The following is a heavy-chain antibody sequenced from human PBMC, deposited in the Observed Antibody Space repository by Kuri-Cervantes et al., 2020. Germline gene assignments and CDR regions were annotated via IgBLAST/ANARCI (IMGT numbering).Heavy chain of an antibody. CDR1: GFTFSRYG. V-gene: IGHV3-30*03. CDR3: AREGYCSGGSCSYYFDY. CDR2: ISYDGNNK. Sequence: GGSLRLSCAASGFTFSRYGMHWVRQAPGKGLDWVAVISYDGNNKYYADSMRGRFTISRDNAKNTLYLQMNSLRAEDTAVYYCAREGYCSGGSCSYYFDYWGQGTLVTVSS. D-gene: IGHD2-15*01. J-gene: IGHJ4*02.